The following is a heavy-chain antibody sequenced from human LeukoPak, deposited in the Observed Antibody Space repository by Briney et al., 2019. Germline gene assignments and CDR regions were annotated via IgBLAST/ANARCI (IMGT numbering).Heavy chain of an antibody. J-gene: IGHJ5*02. V-gene: IGHV3-23*01. CDR1: GFTFSSYG. D-gene: IGHD3-22*01. CDR2: ISGSGGST. Sequence: PGGSLRLSCAASGFTFSSYGMTWVRQAPGKGLEWVSTISGSGGSTYYADSVKGRFTISRDNSKNTLYLQMNSLRAEDTAVYYCAKGDPPWYDRSWGRGTLVTVSS. CDR3: AKGDPPWYDRS.